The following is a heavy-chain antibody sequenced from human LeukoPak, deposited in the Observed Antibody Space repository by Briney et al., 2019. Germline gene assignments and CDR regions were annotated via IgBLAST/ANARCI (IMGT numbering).Heavy chain of an antibody. D-gene: IGHD3-16*02. CDR2: IYSDGGT. Sequence: GGSLRLSCAASGFTVSSNYMSWVRQAPGKGLEWVSEIYSDGGTYNAASVKGRFSISRDNSKNTVYLQMNSLRAEDTAVYYCAKDGYDYVWGSYRYFDYWGQGTLVTVSS. CDR1: GFTVSSNY. CDR3: AKDGYDYVWGSYRYFDY. J-gene: IGHJ4*02. V-gene: IGHV3-53*01.